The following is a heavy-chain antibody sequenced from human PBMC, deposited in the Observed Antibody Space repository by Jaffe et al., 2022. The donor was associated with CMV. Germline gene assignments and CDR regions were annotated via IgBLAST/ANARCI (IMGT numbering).Heavy chain of an antibody. CDR1: GFTFSSYG. V-gene: IGHV3-33*08. CDR3: ARDRRPRSYYYYMDV. J-gene: IGHJ6*03. CDR2: IWYDGSNK. Sequence: QVQLVESGGGVVQPGRSLRLSCAASGFTFSSYGMHWVRQAPGKGLEWVAVIWYDGSNKYYADSVKGRFTISRDNSKNTLYLQMNSLRAEDTAVYYCARDRRPRSYYYYMDVWGKGTTVTVSS.